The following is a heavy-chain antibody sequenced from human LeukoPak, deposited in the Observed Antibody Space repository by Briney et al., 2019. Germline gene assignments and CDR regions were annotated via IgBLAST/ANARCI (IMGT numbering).Heavy chain of an antibody. CDR2: TCYSGST. Sequence: PSETLCLTCAASGDSISISGHSWGWIRQPPGQALESSGSTCYSGSTYYNPCLKRRPTSSVDTPKNQFSLKRSSVTAADTAVYYCARLEGSGWYVGNWFDPWGQGTLVAVSS. V-gene: IGHV4-39*01. D-gene: IGHD6-19*01. J-gene: IGHJ5*02. CDR3: ARLEGSGWYVGNWFDP. CDR1: GDSISISGHS.